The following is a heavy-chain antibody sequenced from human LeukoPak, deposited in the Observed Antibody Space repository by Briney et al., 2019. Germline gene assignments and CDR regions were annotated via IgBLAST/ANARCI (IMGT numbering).Heavy chain of an antibody. CDR2: ISGSGGGT. Sequence: GGSLRLSCVASGFTFSNYAMSWVRQAPGKGLECVSSISGSGGGTYYADSVTGRFTTSRDNSENTLYLQGNSLRAEDTAVYYCAKIMGTESPLTLRHGMDVWGQGTTVTVSS. V-gene: IGHV3-23*01. CDR3: AKIMGTESPLTLRHGMDV. J-gene: IGHJ6*02. D-gene: IGHD2-8*01. CDR1: GFTFSNYA.